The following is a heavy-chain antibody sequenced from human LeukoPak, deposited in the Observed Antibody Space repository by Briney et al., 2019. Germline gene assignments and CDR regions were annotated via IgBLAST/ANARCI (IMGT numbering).Heavy chain of an antibody. J-gene: IGHJ3*02. V-gene: IGHV1-2*02. Sequence: ASVKVSCKASGYTFTGYYMHWVRQAPGQGLEWMGWINPNSGGTNYAQKFQGRVTMTRDTSISTAYMELSRLRSDDTAVYYCARDEYSSSSQGTDAFDIWGQGTMVTVSS. CDR1: GYTFTGYY. D-gene: IGHD6-6*01. CDR3: ARDEYSSSSQGTDAFDI. CDR2: INPNSGGT.